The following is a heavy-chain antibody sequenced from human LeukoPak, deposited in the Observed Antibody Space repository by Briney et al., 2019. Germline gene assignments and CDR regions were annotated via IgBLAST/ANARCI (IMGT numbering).Heavy chain of an antibody. CDR3: ARVGVATTVHYYYYMDV. D-gene: IGHD4-11*01. CDR1: GFSFTTYW. Sequence: PGGSLRLSCGASGFSFTTYWMGWVRQAPGKGLEWVANIKQDGTEKYYVDSVKGRFTISRDNAKNSLYLQMNSLRAEDTAVYYCARVGVATTVHYYYYMDVWGKGTTVTVSS. J-gene: IGHJ6*03. V-gene: IGHV3-7*01. CDR2: IKQDGTEK.